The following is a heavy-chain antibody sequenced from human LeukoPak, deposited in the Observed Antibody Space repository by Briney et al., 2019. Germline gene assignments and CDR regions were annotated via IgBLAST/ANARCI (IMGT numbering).Heavy chain of an antibody. V-gene: IGHV1-69*13. D-gene: IGHD3-3*01. CDR1: GGTFSSYA. CDR3: ATPSTIFGVVTPGGMGV. Sequence: ASVKVSCKASGGTFSSYAISWVRQAPGQGLEWMGGIIPIFGTANYAQKFQGRVTITADESTSTAYMELSSLRSEDTAVYYCATPSTIFGVVTPGGMGVWGQGTTVTVSS. CDR2: IIPIFGTA. J-gene: IGHJ6*02.